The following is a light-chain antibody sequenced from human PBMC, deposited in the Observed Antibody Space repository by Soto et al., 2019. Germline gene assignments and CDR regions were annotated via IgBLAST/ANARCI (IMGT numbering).Light chain of an antibody. Sequence: DIQITQSPSSLSASVRGGVTIPCQASQDIRNDLNWYEPEPEQAPMLLSYDASNSETEPPSSFSGSGSGTDFTFTISSLQPEDIATYYCQQYDNLPYTFGQGTKVDIK. CDR2: DAS. J-gene: IGKJ2*01. CDR3: QQYDNLPYT. CDR1: QDIRND. V-gene: IGKV1-33*01.